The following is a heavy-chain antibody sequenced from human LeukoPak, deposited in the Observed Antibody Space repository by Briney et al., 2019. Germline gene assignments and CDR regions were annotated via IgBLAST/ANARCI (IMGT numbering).Heavy chain of an antibody. J-gene: IGHJ4*02. Sequence: PSETLSLTCAVYGGSFSGYYWSWIRQPPGKGLEWIGEINHSGSTNYNPSLKSRVTISVDTSKNQFSLKLGSVTAADTAVYFCARGLWAPRFDCWGQGTLVTVSS. CDR3: ARGLWAPRFDC. V-gene: IGHV4-34*01. CDR1: GGSFSGYY. CDR2: INHSGST. D-gene: IGHD1-26*01.